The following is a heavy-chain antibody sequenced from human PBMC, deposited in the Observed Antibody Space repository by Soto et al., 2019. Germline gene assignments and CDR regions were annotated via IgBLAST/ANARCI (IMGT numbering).Heavy chain of an antibody. V-gene: IGHV3-21*01. CDR2: ISSSSSYI. J-gene: IGHJ3*02. Sequence: GGSLRLSCAASGFTFSSYSMNWVRQAPGKGLEWVSSISSSSSYIYYADSVKGRFTISRDNAKDSLYLQMNSLRAEDTVVYYCARVWYYCSVGSCYSDGGIDAFDIWGQGTMVTVSS. CDR1: GFTFSSYS. CDR3: ARVWYYCSVGSCYSDGGIDAFDI. D-gene: IGHD2-15*01.